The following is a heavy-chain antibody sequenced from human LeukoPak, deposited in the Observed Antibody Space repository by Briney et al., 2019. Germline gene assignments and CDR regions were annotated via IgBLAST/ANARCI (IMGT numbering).Heavy chain of an antibody. CDR1: GFTFSSYS. CDR2: ISSSSSYI. D-gene: IGHD6-13*01. CDR3: AKDRDSSSWAEYFQH. V-gene: IGHV3-21*04. Sequence: PGGSLRLSCAASGFTFSSYSMNWVRQAPGKGLEWVSSISSSSSYIYYADSVKGRFTISRDNAKNSLYLQMNSLRAEDTAVYYCAKDRDSSSWAEYFQHWGQGTLVTVSS. J-gene: IGHJ1*01.